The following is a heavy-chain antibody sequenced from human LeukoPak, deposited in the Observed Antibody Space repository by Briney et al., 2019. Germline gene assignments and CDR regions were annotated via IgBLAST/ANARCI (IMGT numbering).Heavy chain of an antibody. CDR3: GARATYRGMDV. D-gene: IGHD1-26*01. J-gene: IGHJ6*02. CDR2: IYYSGST. V-gene: IGHV4-39*01. Sequence: PSETLSLTCTVSGGSISSSSYYWGWIRQPPGKGLEWIGSIYYSGSTYYNPSLKSRVTISVDTSKNQFPLKLSSVTAADTAVYYCGARATYRGMDVWGQGTTVTVSS. CDR1: GGSISSSSYY.